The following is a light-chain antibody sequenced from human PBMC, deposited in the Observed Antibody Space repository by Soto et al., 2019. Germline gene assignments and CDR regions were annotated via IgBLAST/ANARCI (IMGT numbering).Light chain of an antibody. Sequence: EIVLTQSPATLSLSPGERATLSCRASQSVSSYLAWYQQKPGQPPRLLIYDASNRATGIPSRLSGSGSGTDFTLTISSLEPEDFAVYYCQQRSNWPPVTFGQGTRLEIK. V-gene: IGKV3-11*01. CDR1: QSVSSY. CDR2: DAS. CDR3: QQRSNWPPVT. J-gene: IGKJ5*01.